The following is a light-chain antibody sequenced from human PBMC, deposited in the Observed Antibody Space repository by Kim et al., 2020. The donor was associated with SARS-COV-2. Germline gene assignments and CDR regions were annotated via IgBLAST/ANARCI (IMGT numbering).Light chain of an antibody. CDR1: SLRSYY. CDR3: NSRDSSGNHLV. J-gene: IGLJ3*02. Sequence: ALGQTVRITCQGDSLRSYYASWYQQKPGQAPVLVIYGKNNRPSGIPDRFSGSSSGNTASWTITGAQAEDEADYYCNSRDSSGNHLVFGGGTQLTVL. V-gene: IGLV3-19*01. CDR2: GKN.